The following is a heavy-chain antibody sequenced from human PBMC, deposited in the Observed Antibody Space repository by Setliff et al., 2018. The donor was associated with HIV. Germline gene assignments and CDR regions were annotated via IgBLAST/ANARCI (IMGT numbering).Heavy chain of an antibody. D-gene: IGHD2-2*01. CDR3: AKGTPSCSFCFDN. V-gene: IGHV4-4*02. CDR2: IYYSGNT. Sequence: SETLSLTCAISGGSIGTANLWSWVRQPPGQGLEWIGEIYYSGNTNYNPSLKSRVTMSVDKPKNHLSLKLSSVTAADTALYYCAKGTPSCSFCFDNWGLGTLVTVSS. J-gene: IGHJ4*02. CDR1: GGSIGTANL.